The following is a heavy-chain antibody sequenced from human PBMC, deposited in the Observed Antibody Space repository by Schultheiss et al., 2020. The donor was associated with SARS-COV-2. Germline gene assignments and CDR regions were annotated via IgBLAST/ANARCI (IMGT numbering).Heavy chain of an antibody. CDR2: ISDSSSYI. CDR3: ARDYRGIWSGYSSYYYYYYMDV. V-gene: IGHV3-21*01. D-gene: IGHD3-3*01. Sequence: GESLKISCAASGFTFTNYNMNWVRQAPGKGLEWVSSISDSSSYIYYADSVKGRFTISRDNAKNSLYLQMNSLRAEDTAVYYCARDYRGIWSGYSSYYYYYYMDVWGKGTTVTVSS. CDR1: GFTFTNYN. J-gene: IGHJ6*03.